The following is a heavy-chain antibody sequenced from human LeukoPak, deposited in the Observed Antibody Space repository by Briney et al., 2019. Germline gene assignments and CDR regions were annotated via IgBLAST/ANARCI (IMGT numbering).Heavy chain of an antibody. J-gene: IGHJ4*02. CDR2: IYYSGST. CDR3: AREGIAAAGRVRGRDGYIDY. CDR1: GGSISSYY. V-gene: IGHV4-59*12. D-gene: IGHD6-13*01. Sequence: PSETLSLTCTVSGGSISSYYWSWIRQPPGKGLEWIGYIYYSGSTNYNPSLKSRVTISVDTSKNQFSLKLSSVTAADTAVYYCAREGIAAAGRVRGRDGYIDYWGQGTLVTVSS.